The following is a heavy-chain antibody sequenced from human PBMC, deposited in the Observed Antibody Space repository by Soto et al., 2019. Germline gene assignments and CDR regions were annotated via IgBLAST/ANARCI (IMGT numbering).Heavy chain of an antibody. CDR3: ARLVRKLLYLESHYYMDV. Sequence: ASVQLSCKASGYTFTRFDINWVRQATGQGLEWMGWMNPNSGNTGYAQKFQGRVTMTRNTSISTAYMELSSLRSEDTAVYYCARLVRKLLYLESHYYMDVWGKGNTVTVSS. D-gene: IGHD3-3*01. CDR2: MNPNSGNT. J-gene: IGHJ6*03. V-gene: IGHV1-8*01. CDR1: GYTFTRFD.